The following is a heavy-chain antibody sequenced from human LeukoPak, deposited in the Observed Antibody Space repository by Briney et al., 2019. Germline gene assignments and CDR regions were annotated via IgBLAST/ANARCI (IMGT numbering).Heavy chain of an antibody. CDR3: ARGGYNWNRRIVFDY. Sequence: PSETLSLTCAVSGGSISSGGYSWSWIRQPPGKGLEWIGYIYYSGSTNYNPSLKSRVTISVDTSKNQFSLKLSSVTAADTAVYYCARGGYNWNRRIVFDYWGQGTLVTVSS. CDR2: IYYSGST. J-gene: IGHJ4*02. CDR1: GGSISSGGYS. D-gene: IGHD1-20*01. V-gene: IGHV4-61*08.